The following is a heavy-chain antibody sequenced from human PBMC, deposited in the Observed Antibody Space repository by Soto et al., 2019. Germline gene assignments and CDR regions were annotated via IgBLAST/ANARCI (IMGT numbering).Heavy chain of an antibody. Sequence: QVQLVQSGAEVKKPGSSVKVSCKASGGTFSSYAISWVRQAPGHGLEWMGWIIPIFGTANYAQKFQGRVTITADESTSTAYMELSSLRYEDTAVYYCARELSSSSSKYFYYGMDVWGQGTTVTVSS. D-gene: IGHD6-6*01. CDR2: IIPIFGTA. V-gene: IGHV1-69*01. CDR1: GGTFSSYA. CDR3: ARELSSSSSKYFYYGMDV. J-gene: IGHJ6*02.